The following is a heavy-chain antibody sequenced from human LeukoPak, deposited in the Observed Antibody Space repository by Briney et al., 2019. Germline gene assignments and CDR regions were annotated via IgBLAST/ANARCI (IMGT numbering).Heavy chain of an antibody. CDR3: ASLGSGSYLVDY. V-gene: IGHV1-2*02. CDR2: INPNSGVA. D-gene: IGHD1-26*01. J-gene: IGHJ4*02. CDR1: GYTFTGYY. Sequence: GASVKVSCKASGYTFTGYYMHWVRQAPGQGLEWTGWINPNSGVANYAQKFLGRVTITRDTSISTAYMELSRLRSDDTAVYYCASLGSGSYLVDYWGQGTLVTVSS.